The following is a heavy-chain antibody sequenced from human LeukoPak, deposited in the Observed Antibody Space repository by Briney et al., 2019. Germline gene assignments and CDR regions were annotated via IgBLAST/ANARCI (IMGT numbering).Heavy chain of an antibody. CDR1: GFTFSSYW. J-gene: IGHJ6*04. CDR3: AMRPQSSGWYHTFGMDV. V-gene: IGHV3-7*03. CDR2: IKEDGGEK. Sequence: GGSLRLSCAASGFTFSSYWMSWVRQAPGKGLEWVATIKEDGGEKYYVDSVKGRLTISRDNAKNSLYLQMNSLRDEDTAVYYCAMRPQSSGWYHTFGMDVWRKGTKVTVSS. D-gene: IGHD6-19*01.